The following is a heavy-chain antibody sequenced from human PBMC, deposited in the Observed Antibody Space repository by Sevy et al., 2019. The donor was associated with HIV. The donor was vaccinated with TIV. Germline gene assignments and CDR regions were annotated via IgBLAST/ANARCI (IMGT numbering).Heavy chain of an antibody. V-gene: IGHV3-21*01. CDR2: ITSSSNYI. D-gene: IGHD2-2*01. J-gene: IGHJ6*02. CDR3: ARDTIVVAPAASDPYYYYYGMDV. Sequence: GGSLRLSCAASGFTFSSYSMNWVRQAPGKGLEWVSSITSSSNYIYYADSVKGRFTISRDNAKNSLYLQMNSLRAEDTAVYYCARDTIVVAPAASDPYYYYYGMDVWGQGTTVTVSS. CDR1: GFTFSSYS.